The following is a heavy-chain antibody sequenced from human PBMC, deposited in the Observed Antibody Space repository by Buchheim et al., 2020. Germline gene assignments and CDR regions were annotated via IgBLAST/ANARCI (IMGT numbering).Heavy chain of an antibody. Sequence: VQLVQSGGGVVQPGRSLRLSCAASGFTFSSYGMHWVRQAPGKGLEWVAVIWYDGSNKYYADSVKGRFTISRDNSKNTLYLQMNSLRAEDTAVYYCARDLYSSGWYADYGMDVWGQGTT. D-gene: IGHD6-19*01. CDR2: IWYDGSNK. V-gene: IGHV3-33*01. CDR3: ARDLYSSGWYADYGMDV. J-gene: IGHJ6*02. CDR1: GFTFSSYG.